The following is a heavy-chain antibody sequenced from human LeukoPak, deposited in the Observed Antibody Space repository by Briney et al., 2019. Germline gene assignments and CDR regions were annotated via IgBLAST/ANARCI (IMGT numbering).Heavy chain of an antibody. V-gene: IGHV1-46*01. CDR1: GYTFTSYY. CDR3: ARGQVGYSSSDPIFDY. J-gene: IGHJ4*02. Sequence: ASVKVSCKASGYTFTSYYMHWVRQAPGQGLEWMGIINPSGGSTSYAQKFQGRVTMTRDTSTSTVYMELSSLRSEDTAVYYCARGQVGYSSSDPIFDYWGQGTLVTVSS. D-gene: IGHD6-13*01. CDR2: INPSGGST.